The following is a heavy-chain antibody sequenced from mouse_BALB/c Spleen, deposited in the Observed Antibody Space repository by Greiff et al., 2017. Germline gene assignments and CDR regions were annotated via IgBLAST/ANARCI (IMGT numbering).Heavy chain of an antibody. CDR3: ARPLYYGDFDV. CDR2: INPNNGGT. V-gene: IGHV1-18*01. J-gene: IGHJ1*01. Sequence: VHVKQSGPELVKPGASVKIPCKASGYTFTDYNMDWVKQSHGKSLEWIGDINPNNGGTIYNQKFKGKATLTVDKSSSTAYMELRSLTSEDTAVYYCARPLYYGDFDVWGAGTTVTVSS. D-gene: IGHD2-1*01. CDR1: GYTFTDYN.